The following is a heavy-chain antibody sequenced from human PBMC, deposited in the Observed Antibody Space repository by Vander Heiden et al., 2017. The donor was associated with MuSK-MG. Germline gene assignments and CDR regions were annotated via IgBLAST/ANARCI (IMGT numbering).Heavy chain of an antibody. CDR2: INPDNGHT. J-gene: IGHJ5*02. Sequence: QVQLVQSGAEVEKPGASVKVSCRTSGYTFADYSMHWVRQAPGEGLEWMAMINPDNGHTVISQKFQGRVTITSDTAASTFYMGLSGLTSEDTALYYCARDWGSSGSYNWFHPWGQGTLVTVSS. V-gene: IGHV1-3*01. CDR3: ARDWGSSGSYNWFHP. CDR1: GYTFADYS. D-gene: IGHD3-22*01.